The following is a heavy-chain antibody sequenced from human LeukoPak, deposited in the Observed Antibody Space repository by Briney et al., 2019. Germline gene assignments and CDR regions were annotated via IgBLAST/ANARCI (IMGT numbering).Heavy chain of an antibody. V-gene: IGHV3-53*01. Sequence: GGSLRLSCAASGFTVSSNYMSWVRQAPGKGLEWVSVIYSDSSTYYADSVKGRFTISRDKPKNTLYLQMNSLRAEDTAMYYCARNLPMLFGGQGTLVTVSS. CDR1: GFTVSSNY. J-gene: IGHJ4*02. D-gene: IGHD3-10*02. CDR2: IYSDSST. CDR3: ARNLPMLF.